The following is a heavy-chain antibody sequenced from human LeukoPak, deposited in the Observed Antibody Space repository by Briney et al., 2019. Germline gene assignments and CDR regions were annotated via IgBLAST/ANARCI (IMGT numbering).Heavy chain of an antibody. Sequence: PGGSLRLSCAASGFTFSSYWMHWVRQAPGKGLVWVSRISTDGTYTEYADSAKGRFTISRDSAKNTVYLQMNSLRVEDTALYYCVRDIAPIGAVWFDPWGQGTLVTVSS. CDR3: VRDIAPIGAVWFDP. J-gene: IGHJ5*02. CDR2: ISTDGTYT. V-gene: IGHV3-74*03. D-gene: IGHD6-13*01. CDR1: GFTFSSYW.